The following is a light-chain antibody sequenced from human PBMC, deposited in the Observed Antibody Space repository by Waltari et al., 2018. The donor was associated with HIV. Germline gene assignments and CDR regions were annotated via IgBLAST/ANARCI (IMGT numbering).Light chain of an antibody. CDR3: QQYYSSLMYT. CDR1: QTVLSASNNKNY. V-gene: IGKV4-1*01. CDR2: WAS. Sequence: DYVISRSPDAPSLSLRGRAPLYPTARQTVLSASNNKNYLAGYQQKPGQPPKLLIYWASTRESGVPDRFIGSGSGTDFILTISSLQAEDVAVYYCQQYYSSLMYTFGQGTKLEIK. J-gene: IGKJ2*01.